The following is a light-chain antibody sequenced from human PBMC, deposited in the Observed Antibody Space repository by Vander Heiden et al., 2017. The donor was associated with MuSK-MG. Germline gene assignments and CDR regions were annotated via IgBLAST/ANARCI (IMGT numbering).Light chain of an antibody. CDR3: QQYGSSPWT. CDR2: VAS. CDR1: QSVLSSY. Sequence: EFVLTQSPGTLSLPLGERATSSGRASQSVLSSYLAWYQQKPGQAPKLLINVASSRATGIPDRFSGSGSGTDFTLTISRLEPEDFAVYHCQQYGSSPWTFGQGTKVEI. J-gene: IGKJ1*01. V-gene: IGKV3-20*01.